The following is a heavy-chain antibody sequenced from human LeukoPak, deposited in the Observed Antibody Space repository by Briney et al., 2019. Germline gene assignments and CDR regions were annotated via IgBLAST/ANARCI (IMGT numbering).Heavy chain of an antibody. Sequence: SETLSLTCTVSGGSISSYYWSWIRQPPGKGLEWIGYIYYSGSTNYNPSLKSRVTISVDTSKNQFSLKLSSVTAADTAVYYCARGFRGPNFDYWGQGTLVTVSS. J-gene: IGHJ4*02. CDR3: ARGFRGPNFDY. D-gene: IGHD3-10*01. CDR2: IYYSGST. CDR1: GGSISSYY. V-gene: IGHV4-59*01.